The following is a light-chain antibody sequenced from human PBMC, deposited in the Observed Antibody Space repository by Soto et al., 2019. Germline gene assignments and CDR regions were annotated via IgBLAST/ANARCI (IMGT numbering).Light chain of an antibody. V-gene: IGKV3-11*01. CDR2: DAS. J-gene: IGKJ3*01. Sequence: EIVLPQSPATLSLSPGERATLSCRASQSVNNYLAWYQQRPGQAPRLLIYDASNRATGIPARFSGSGSGTDFTLTISSLEPEDFAVYYCQHRNNRPFSFGPGTKVDIK. CDR1: QSVNNY. CDR3: QHRNNRPFS.